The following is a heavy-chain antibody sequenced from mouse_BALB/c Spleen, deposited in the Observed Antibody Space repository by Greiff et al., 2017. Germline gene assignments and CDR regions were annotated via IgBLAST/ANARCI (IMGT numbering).Heavy chain of an antibody. CDR2: ISTYYGDA. CDR3: ARSGGNYVYYFDY. V-gene: IGHV1-67*01. J-gene: IGHJ2*01. D-gene: IGHD2-1*01. Sequence: VKLQQSGPELVKPGASVKISCKGSGYTFTDYAMHWVKQSHAKSLEWIGVISTYYGDASYNQKFKGKATMTVDKSSSTAYMELARLTSEDSAIYYCARSGGNYVYYFDYWGQGTTLTVSS. CDR1: GYTFTDYA.